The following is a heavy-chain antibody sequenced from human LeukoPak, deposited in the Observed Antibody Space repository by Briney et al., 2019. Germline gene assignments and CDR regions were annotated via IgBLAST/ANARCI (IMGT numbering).Heavy chain of an antibody. J-gene: IGHJ4*02. V-gene: IGHV1-2*02. CDR3: ARDPGHTYYYDP. D-gene: IGHD3-22*01. CDR1: GYTFTTYY. Sequence: ASVKVSCKASGYTFTTYYLHWVRQAPGQALEWMGWINPKNGGTNYAQKFQDRFTMTRDTSISTAYMELSSLTSDDTAVYYCARDPGHTYYYDPWGQGTLVTVPS. CDR2: INPKNGGT.